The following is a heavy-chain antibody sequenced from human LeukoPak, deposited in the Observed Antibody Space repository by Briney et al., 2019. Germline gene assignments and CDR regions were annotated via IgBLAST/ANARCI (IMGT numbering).Heavy chain of an antibody. CDR3: AKSLYGSGSYYNWFDP. J-gene: IGHJ5*02. CDR2: IFYSGST. V-gene: IGHV4-39*07. CDR1: GGSISTSNYY. D-gene: IGHD3-10*01. Sequence: SGTLSLTCTVSGGSISTSNYYWGWVRQPPGKGLEWIGNIFYSGSTYYSPSLKSRVTISLDTSRNQFSLKLNSVTAADTAVYYCAKSLYGSGSYYNWFDPWGQGTLVTVSS.